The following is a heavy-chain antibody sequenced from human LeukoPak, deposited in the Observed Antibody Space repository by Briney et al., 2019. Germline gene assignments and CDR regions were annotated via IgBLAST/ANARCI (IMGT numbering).Heavy chain of an antibody. D-gene: IGHD1-7*01. J-gene: IGHJ1*01. CDR3: AKDRSPNWNYGYFQH. CDR2: ISYGGSNK. CDR1: GFTFSNYA. Sequence: PGGSLRLSCAASGFTFSNYAMHWVRQAPGKGLEWVAFISYGGSNKYYADSVKGRFTISRDNSKNTLFLQMDSLRTEDTAVYYCAKDRSPNWNYGYFQHWGQGTLVTVSS. V-gene: IGHV3-30-3*01.